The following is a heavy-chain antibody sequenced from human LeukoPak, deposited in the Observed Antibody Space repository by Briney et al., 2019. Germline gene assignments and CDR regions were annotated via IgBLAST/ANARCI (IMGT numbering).Heavy chain of an antibody. V-gene: IGHV1-2*02. Sequence: GASVKVSCKASGYTFTGYYMHWVRQAPGQGLEWMGWINPNSGGTNYAQKFQGRVTMTRDTSISTAYMELSRLRSDDTAVYYCARERGQQSHYYYYYGMDVWGQGTTVTVS. CDR1: GYTFTGYY. CDR3: ARERGQQSHYYYYYGMDV. J-gene: IGHJ6*02. CDR2: INPNSGGT. D-gene: IGHD6-13*01.